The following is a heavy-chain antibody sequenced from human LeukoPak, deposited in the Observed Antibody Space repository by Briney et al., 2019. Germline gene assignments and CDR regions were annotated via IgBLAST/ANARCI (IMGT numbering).Heavy chain of an antibody. J-gene: IGHJ4*02. D-gene: IGHD3-3*01. V-gene: IGHV3-23*01. CDR3: AKVTDLGVVFYYFDY. CDR2: ITGSGAGT. CDR1: GFTFNIYA. Sequence: GGSLRLSCAASGFTFNIYAMTWVRQAPGKGLEWVSGITGSGAGTYYADSVKGRFTISRDNSKNTLYLHMSSLRVEDTAVYYCAKVTDLGVVFYYFDYWGQGTLVTVSS.